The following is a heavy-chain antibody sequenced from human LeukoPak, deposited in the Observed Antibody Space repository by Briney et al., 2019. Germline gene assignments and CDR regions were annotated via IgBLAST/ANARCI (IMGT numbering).Heavy chain of an antibody. J-gene: IGHJ4*02. V-gene: IGHV5-51*03. CDR3: ASSESQTKFDY. CDR1: GYSFTSYW. CDR2: IYPGDSDT. D-gene: IGHD1-7*01. Sequence: KPGESLKISCKGSGYSFTSYWIGWVRQMPGKGLEWMGIIYPGDSDTRYSPSFQGHVTISADKSISTAFLQWSSLKASDSAMYYCASSESQTKFDYWGQGTLVTVSS.